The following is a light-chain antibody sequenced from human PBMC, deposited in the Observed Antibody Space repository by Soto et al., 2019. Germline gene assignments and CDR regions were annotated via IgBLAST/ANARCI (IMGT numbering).Light chain of an antibody. V-gene: IGKV1-5*03. CDR3: QEYDGHCT. J-gene: IGKJ2*02. Sequence: DIQMTQSPSTLSASVGDRVSITCRTSQSIKSRLAWYQQKPGKAPKLLIYMASSLQSGVPSRFSGSGSGTEFTLTISSLQPDVFATYFCQEYDGHCTFGQGTKLEMK. CDR1: QSIKSR. CDR2: MAS.